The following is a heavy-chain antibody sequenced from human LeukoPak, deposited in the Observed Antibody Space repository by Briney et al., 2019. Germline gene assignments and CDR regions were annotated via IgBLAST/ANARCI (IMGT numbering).Heavy chain of an antibody. CDR3: AREAPYYDFWSGYFRPERINWFDP. CDR2: ISYDGSNK. Sequence: GGSLRLSCAASGFTFSSYAMHWVRQAPGKGLEWVAVISYDGSNKYYADSVKGRFTISRDNSKNTLYLQMNSLRAEDTAVYYCAREAPYYDFWSGYFRPERINWFDPWGQGTLVTVSS. CDR1: GFTFSSYA. V-gene: IGHV3-30-3*01. D-gene: IGHD3-3*01. J-gene: IGHJ5*02.